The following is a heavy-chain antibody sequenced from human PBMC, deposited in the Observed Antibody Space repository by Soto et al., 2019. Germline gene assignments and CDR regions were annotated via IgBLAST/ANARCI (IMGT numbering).Heavy chain of an antibody. CDR2: ISGSGGST. CDR3: AKGVKQLVRDYDYYYYYGMDV. CDR1: GFTFSSYA. J-gene: IGHJ6*02. V-gene: IGHV3-23*02. Sequence: PGGSLRLSCAASGFTFSSYAMSWVRQAPGKGLEWVSAISGSGGSTYYEDYVKGRFTISRNNSKNTLYLQMKSLRAEDTAVYYCAKGVKQLVRDYDYYYYYGMDVWGQGTTVTVSS. D-gene: IGHD6-6*01.